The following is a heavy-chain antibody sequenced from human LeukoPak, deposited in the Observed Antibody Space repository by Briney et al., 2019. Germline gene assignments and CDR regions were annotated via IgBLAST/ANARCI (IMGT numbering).Heavy chain of an antibody. CDR3: AGDYYDSSGYYYNY. J-gene: IGHJ4*02. Sequence: ASVKVSCKASGYTFTSYYMHWVRQAPGQGLEWMGIINPSGGSTIYAQIFQGRVTMTRDTSISTAYMELSKLRSDDTAVYYCAGDYYDSSGYYYNYWGQGTLVTVSS. CDR1: GYTFTSYY. CDR2: INPSGGST. D-gene: IGHD3-22*01. V-gene: IGHV1-46*01.